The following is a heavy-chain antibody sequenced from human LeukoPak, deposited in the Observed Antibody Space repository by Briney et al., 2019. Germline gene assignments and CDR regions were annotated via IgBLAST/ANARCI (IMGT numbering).Heavy chain of an antibody. D-gene: IGHD3-16*01. CDR1: GFTFSSYE. Sequence: GGSLRLSCAASGFTFSSYEMNWVRQAPGKGLEWVSYISSSGSTIYYADSVKGRVTISRDNAKNSLYLQMNSLRAEDTAVYYCAREEVTTFGYYYGMDVWGKGTTVTVSS. CDR3: AREEVTTFGYYYGMDV. J-gene: IGHJ6*04. V-gene: IGHV3-48*03. CDR2: ISSSGSTI.